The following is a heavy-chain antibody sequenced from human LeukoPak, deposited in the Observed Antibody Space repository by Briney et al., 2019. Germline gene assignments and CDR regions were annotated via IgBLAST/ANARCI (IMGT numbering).Heavy chain of an antibody. CDR1: GYTFNNYD. Sequence: ASVKVSCKTSGYTFNNYDINWVRQASGQGLEWMGWMNPNSGNTGYAQTFQGRVTMTRSTSISTAYMELSTLRFEDTAVYYCIRPVRNGHFDYWGQGTLVTVSS. CDR2: MNPNSGNT. D-gene: IGHD2-8*01. J-gene: IGHJ4*02. V-gene: IGHV1-8*01. CDR3: IRPVRNGHFDY.